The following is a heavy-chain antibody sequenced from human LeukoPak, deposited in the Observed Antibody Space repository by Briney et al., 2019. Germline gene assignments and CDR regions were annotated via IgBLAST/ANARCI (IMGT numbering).Heavy chain of an antibody. D-gene: IGHD1-26*01. J-gene: IGHJ4*02. CDR1: GGSISSGGYY. CDR2: IYYSGST. CDR3: AREEVVGGVPCSFDY. Sequence: SETLSLTCTVSGGSISSGGYYWSRIRQHPRKGLEWIEYIYYSGSTYYNPSLKSRVTISVDTSKNQFSLKLSSVTAADTAVYYCAREEVVGGVPCSFDYWGQGTLVTVSS. V-gene: IGHV4-31*03.